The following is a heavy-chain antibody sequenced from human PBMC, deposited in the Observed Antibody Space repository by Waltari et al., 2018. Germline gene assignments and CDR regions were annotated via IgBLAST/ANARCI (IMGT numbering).Heavy chain of an antibody. D-gene: IGHD3-22*01. Sequence: EVQLVESGGGLIQPGGSLRLSCAASGFTVSSNYMSWVRQAPGKGLEWVSVIYSGGSTYYADSWKGRFTISRDNSKNRRYLQMNSLRAEDTAVYYCARGSPRGYDSSGYYPYYFDYWGQGTLVTVSS. CDR1: GFTVSSNY. CDR2: IYSGGST. J-gene: IGHJ4*02. V-gene: IGHV3-53*01. CDR3: ARGSPRGYDSSGYYPYYFDY.